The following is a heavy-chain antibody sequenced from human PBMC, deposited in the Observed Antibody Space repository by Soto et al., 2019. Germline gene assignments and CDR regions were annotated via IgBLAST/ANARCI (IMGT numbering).Heavy chain of an antibody. D-gene: IGHD2-15*01. Sequence: HPGGSLRLSCAASGFTFSSYAMSWVRQAPGKGLEWVSAISGSGGSTYYADSVKGRFTISRDNSKNTLYLQMNSLRAEDTAVYYCAKDSDIVVVVAAASFDYWGQGTLVTVSS. CDR1: GFTFSSYA. V-gene: IGHV3-23*01. CDR2: ISGSGGST. J-gene: IGHJ4*02. CDR3: AKDSDIVVVVAAASFDY.